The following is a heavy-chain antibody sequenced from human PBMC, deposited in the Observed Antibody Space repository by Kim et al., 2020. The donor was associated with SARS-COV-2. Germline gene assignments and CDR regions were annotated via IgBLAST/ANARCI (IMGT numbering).Heavy chain of an antibody. V-gene: IGHV1-3*01. CDR3: ARWRELLQLYFDY. J-gene: IGHJ4*02. D-gene: IGHD1-26*01. Sequence: YQQKFQGRVTITRDTSASTAYMELSSLRSEDTAVYYCARWRELLQLYFDYWGQGTLVTVSS.